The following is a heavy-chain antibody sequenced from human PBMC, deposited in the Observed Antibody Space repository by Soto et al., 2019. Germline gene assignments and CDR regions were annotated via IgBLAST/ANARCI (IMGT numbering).Heavy chain of an antibody. J-gene: IGHJ4*02. V-gene: IGHV4-34*01. CDR1: GGSFSGDY. CDR3: ARHAGYDFWSGWSH. Sequence: SETLSLTCAVYGGSFSGDYWSWVRQPPGKGLEWIGEINHSGSTNYNPSLKGRVTISVDTSKNQFSLKLSSVTAADTAVYYCARHAGYDFWSGWSHWGQGTLVTVSS. D-gene: IGHD3-3*01. CDR2: INHSGST.